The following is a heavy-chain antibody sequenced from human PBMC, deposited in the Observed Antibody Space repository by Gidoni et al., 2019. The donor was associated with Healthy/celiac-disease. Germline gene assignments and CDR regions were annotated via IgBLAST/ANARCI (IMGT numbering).Heavy chain of an antibody. CDR3: ARDSGSTSPTIDY. V-gene: IGHV4-59*01. J-gene: IGHJ4*02. CDR2: IYYSGST. D-gene: IGHD2-2*01. CDR1: GGSISSYY. Sequence: QVQLQESGPGLVKPSETLSLTCTVSGGSISSYYWSWIRQPPGKGLEWIGYIYYSGSTNYNPSLKSRVTISVDTSKNQFSLKLSSVTAADTAVYYCARDSGSTSPTIDYWGQGTLVTVSS.